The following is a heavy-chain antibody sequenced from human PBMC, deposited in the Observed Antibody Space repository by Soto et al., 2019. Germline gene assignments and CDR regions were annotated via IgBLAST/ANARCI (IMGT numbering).Heavy chain of an antibody. CDR3: ARDSDYYRADY. CDR2: IMKDGGVK. D-gene: IGHD2-21*02. CDR1: GFTFRDYW. J-gene: IGHJ4*02. Sequence: EVQLEESGGGLVQPGGSLRLSCAASGFTFRDYWMGWVRPAPGKGLEWVATIMKDGGVKKYVDSVKGRFTISRDNDKNSLFLQMNSLRAEDTAVYYCARDSDYYRADYWGQGTLVTVSS. V-gene: IGHV3-7*01.